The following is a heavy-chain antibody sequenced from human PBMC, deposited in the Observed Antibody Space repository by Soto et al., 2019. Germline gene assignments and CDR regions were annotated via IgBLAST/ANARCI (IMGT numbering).Heavy chain of an antibody. CDR1: GGSISSSNW. Sequence: SETLSLTCAVSGGSISSSNWWSWVRQPPGKGLEWIGEIYHSGSTNYNPSLKSRVTISVDKSKNQFSLKLSSVTAADTAVYYCAGSLGYCTNGVCYGIDYWGQGTLVTVSS. CDR3: AGSLGYCTNGVCYGIDY. J-gene: IGHJ4*02. D-gene: IGHD2-8*01. CDR2: IYHSGST. V-gene: IGHV4-4*02.